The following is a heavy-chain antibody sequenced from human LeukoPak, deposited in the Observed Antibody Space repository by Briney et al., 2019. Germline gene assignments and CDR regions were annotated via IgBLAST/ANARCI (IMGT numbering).Heavy chain of an antibody. CDR1: GGSFSGYY. CDR2: INHSGST. D-gene: IGHD6-6*01. V-gene: IGHV4-34*01. CDR3: ARRPPALGAFDI. J-gene: IGHJ3*02. Sequence: PSETLSLTCAVYGGSFSGYYWSWIRQPPGKGLEWIGEINHSGSTNYNPFLKSRVTISVDTSKNQFSLKLSSVTAADTAVYYCARRPPALGAFDIWAKGQWSASPQ.